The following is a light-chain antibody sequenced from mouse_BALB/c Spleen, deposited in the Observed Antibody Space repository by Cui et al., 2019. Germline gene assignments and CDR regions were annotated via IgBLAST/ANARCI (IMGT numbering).Light chain of an antibody. J-gene: IGKJ5*01. Sequence: QIVLTQSPAIMSASPGEKVTITCSASSSVSYMHWFQQKPGTSPKLWIYSTSNLASRVPARFSGSGSGTSYSLTISRMEAEDAATYYCQQRSSYPLTFGAGTKLELK. CDR1: SSVSY. V-gene: IGKV4-57*01. CDR2: STS. CDR3: QQRSSYPLT.